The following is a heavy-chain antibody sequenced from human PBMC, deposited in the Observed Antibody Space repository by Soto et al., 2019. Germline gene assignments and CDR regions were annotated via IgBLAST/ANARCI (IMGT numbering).Heavy chain of an antibody. Sequence: EVQLVESGGSLVQPGGSLRISCAVSGFTFSSYWMSWVRQAPGKGLEWVATIKQGGSEKYYVDSVRGRFTISGDNAKNSLYLQMNSLRPEDTAVYYCAREGYYYFDYWGQGTLVTVSS. CDR1: GFTFSSYW. D-gene: IGHD1-1*01. J-gene: IGHJ4*02. CDR3: AREGYYYFDY. V-gene: IGHV3-7*01. CDR2: IKQGGSEK.